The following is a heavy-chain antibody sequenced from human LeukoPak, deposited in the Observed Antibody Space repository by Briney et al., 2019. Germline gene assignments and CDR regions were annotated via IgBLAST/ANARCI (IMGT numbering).Heavy chain of an antibody. CDR1: GFTFSSYA. J-gene: IGHJ4*02. CDR3: GREILEPGKTLEH. D-gene: IGHD1-1*01. V-gene: IGHV3-23*01. Sequence: PGGSLRLSCAASGFTFSSYAMSWVRQAPGKGLEWVSAISGSGGSTYYADSVKGRFTISRDNSKNTLYLQMNSLRADDTAVYYCGREILEPGKTLEHWGQGTLVTVSS. CDR2: ISGSGGST.